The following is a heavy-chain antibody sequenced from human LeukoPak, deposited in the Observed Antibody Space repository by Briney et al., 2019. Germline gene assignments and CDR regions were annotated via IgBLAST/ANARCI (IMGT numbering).Heavy chain of an antibody. Sequence: ASVKVSCKASGYTFIGYYIYWVRQAPGQGLEWMGWISCNSGGADYAQKFQGRVTMTRDTSITTLYMELSSLRPDDTAVYYCARSGFYYGLDVWGQGTTVTVSS. D-gene: IGHD1-14*01. CDR3: ARSGFYYGLDV. CDR2: ISCNSGGA. CDR1: GYTFIGYY. J-gene: IGHJ6*02. V-gene: IGHV1-2*02.